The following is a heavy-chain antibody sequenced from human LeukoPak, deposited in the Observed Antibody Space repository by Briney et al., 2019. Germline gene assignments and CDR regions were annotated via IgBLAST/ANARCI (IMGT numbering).Heavy chain of an antibody. CDR3: ARQAGTY. V-gene: IGHV3-7*01. J-gene: IGHJ4*02. CDR2: IKQDGSQK. Sequence: PGGSLRLSCAASGFTFSSYAMHWVRQAPGKGLEWVANIKQDGSQKYYVDSVRGRFTISRDNAKNSLYLQMNSLRVEDTAIYYCARQAGTYWGQGTLVTVSS. D-gene: IGHD6-13*01. CDR1: GFTFSSYA.